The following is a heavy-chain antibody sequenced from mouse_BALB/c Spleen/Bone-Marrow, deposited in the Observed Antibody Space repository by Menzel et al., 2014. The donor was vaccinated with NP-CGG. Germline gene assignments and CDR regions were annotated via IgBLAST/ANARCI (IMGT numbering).Heavy chain of an antibody. Sequence: VQLKQSGPEVVKPGASVKISCKTSGYTFTEYTMHWVKQSHGKSLEWVGGINPNNGGTTYNQKFKGKATLTVDKSSSTAYMELRSLTSEDSAVYYCARSYGYERSRFAYWGQGTLVTVSA. J-gene: IGHJ3*01. CDR1: GYTFTEYT. V-gene: IGHV1-18*01. D-gene: IGHD2-2*01. CDR2: INPNNGGT. CDR3: ARSYGYERSRFAY.